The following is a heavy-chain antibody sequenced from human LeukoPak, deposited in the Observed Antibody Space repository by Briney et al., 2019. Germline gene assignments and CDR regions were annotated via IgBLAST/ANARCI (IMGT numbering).Heavy chain of an antibody. CDR1: GGSFSGYY. J-gene: IGHJ4*02. Sequence: PSETLSLTCAVYGGSFSGYYWSWIRQPPGKGLEWIGEINHSGSTNYTPSLKSRVTISVDTSKNQFSLKLSSVTAADTAVYYCAREISGGDGYNPGGPDYWGQGTLVTVSS. CDR2: INHSGST. CDR3: AREISGGDGYNPGGPDY. V-gene: IGHV4-34*01. D-gene: IGHD5-24*01.